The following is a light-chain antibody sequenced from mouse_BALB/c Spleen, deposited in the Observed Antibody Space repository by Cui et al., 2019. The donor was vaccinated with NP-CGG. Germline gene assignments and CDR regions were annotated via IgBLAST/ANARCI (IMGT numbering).Light chain of an antibody. Sequence: QAVVTQESALTTSPGETVPLTCRSSTGAVTTGNYDNWFQEKSDHLFTGLIGGTNNRAPAVPAGFSGSLMVDKAALTITGAQTEDEAIYFCALWYSNHWVFGGGTKLTVL. CDR1: TGAVTTGNY. CDR2: GTN. J-gene: IGLJ1*01. CDR3: ALWYSNHWV. V-gene: IGLV1*01.